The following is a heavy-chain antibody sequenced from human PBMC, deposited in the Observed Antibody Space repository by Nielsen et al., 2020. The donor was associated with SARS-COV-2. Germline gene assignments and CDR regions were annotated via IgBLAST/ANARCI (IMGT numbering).Heavy chain of an antibody. CDR1: GYSFNMYT. CDR2: INTKTGDP. CDR3: ARKTCGSTSCPFGY. J-gene: IGHJ4*02. D-gene: IGHD2-2*01. Sequence: ASVKVSCKASGYSFNMYTMNWVRQAPGQGLEWMGWINTKTGDPTYAQGFSGRFVFSVDTSVTTAYLQISSREAEDTAVYYCARKTCGSTSCPFGYWGQGTLVTVSS. V-gene: IGHV7-4-1*02.